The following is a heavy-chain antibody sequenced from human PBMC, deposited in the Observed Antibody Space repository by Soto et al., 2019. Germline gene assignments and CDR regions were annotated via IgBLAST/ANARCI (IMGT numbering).Heavy chain of an antibody. CDR2: ISGSGGST. Sequence: HPGGSLRLSCAASGFTFSSYAMSWVRQAPGKGREWVSAISGSGGSTYYADSVKGRFTISRDNSKNTLYLQMNSLRAEDTAVYYCAKETQNNWGPDYGMDVWGQGTTVTVSS. J-gene: IGHJ6*02. D-gene: IGHD7-27*01. V-gene: IGHV3-23*01. CDR1: GFTFSSYA. CDR3: AKETQNNWGPDYGMDV.